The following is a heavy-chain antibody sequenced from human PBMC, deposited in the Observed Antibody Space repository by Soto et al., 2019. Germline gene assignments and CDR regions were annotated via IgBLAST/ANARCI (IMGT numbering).Heavy chain of an antibody. CDR1: SGSISSTIYS. D-gene: IGHD2-2*01. V-gene: IGHV4-39*01. CDR2: IYSSGST. CDR3: ARLYGYCIRNSCHGHYAMDV. J-gene: IGHJ6*02. Sequence: PSETLSLTCTVSSGSISSTIYSWSWVRQPPGKGLEWIGSIYSSGSTYYNPSLNSRVTVSVDTSKNQFSLKVTSVTAADTAVYYCARLYGYCIRNSCHGHYAMDVWGQGTTVTVSS.